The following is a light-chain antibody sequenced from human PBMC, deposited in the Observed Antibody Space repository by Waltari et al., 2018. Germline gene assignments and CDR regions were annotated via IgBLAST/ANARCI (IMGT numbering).Light chain of an antibody. CDR1: SSDVGGYNY. Sequence: QSALTRPASVSGSPGQSITIFCTGTSSDVGGYNYVSWYQQHPGKAPKLMIYDVSKRPSGVSNRFSGSKSGNTASLTISGLQAEDEADYYCSSYTSSSTLVFGGGTKLTVL. V-gene: IGLV2-14*01. CDR2: DVS. CDR3: SSYTSSSTLV. J-gene: IGLJ3*02.